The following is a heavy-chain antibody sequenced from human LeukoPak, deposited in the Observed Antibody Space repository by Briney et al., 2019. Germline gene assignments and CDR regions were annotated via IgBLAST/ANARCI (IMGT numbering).Heavy chain of an antibody. V-gene: IGHV1-18*01. CDR1: GYTFTSYG. Sequence: GSVKVSCKASGYTFTSYGISWVRQAPGQGLEWVGWISAYNGNTNYAQKLQGRVTMTTDTSTITAYMELRSLRSDDTAVYYCARVQVLLLWFGELLSIPAPDYYFDYWGQGTLVTVSS. D-gene: IGHD3-10*01. CDR3: ARVQVLLLWFGELLSIPAPDYYFDY. J-gene: IGHJ4*02. CDR2: ISAYNGNT.